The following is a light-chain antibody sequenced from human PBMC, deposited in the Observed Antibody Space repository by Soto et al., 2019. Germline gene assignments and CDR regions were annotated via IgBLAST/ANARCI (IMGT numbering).Light chain of an antibody. V-gene: IGLV2-14*02. CDR2: EVT. Sequence: QSALTQPASVSGSPGQSITISCTGTSSDVGTYNLVAWYQQHPGKAPKVMIYEVTNRPSGVSTRFSGSKSGNTASLTISGLQDEDEADYYCSSHTTSSSLCVFGGGTKVTVL. CDR1: SSDVGTYNL. CDR3: SSHTTSSSLCV. J-gene: IGLJ2*01.